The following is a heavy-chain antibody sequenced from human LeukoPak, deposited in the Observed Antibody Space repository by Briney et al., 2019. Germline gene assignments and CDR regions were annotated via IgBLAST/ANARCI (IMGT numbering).Heavy chain of an antibody. CDR1: GFTFSSYA. J-gene: IGHJ4*02. CDR3: AKTLTGGYGAYVTWFDY. CDR2: ITASGGNT. V-gene: IGHV3-23*01. Sequence: GGSLRLSCAASGFTFSSYAMSWVRQAPGEGLEWVSSITASGGNTYYADSVKGRFTISRDNSKNTLYLQMNSLTAEDTALYFCAKTLTGGYGAYVTWFDYWDQGTLVTVSS. D-gene: IGHD4-17*01.